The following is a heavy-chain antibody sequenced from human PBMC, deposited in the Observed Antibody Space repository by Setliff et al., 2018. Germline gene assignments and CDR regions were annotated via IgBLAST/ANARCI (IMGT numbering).Heavy chain of an antibody. CDR2: IYPGDSDT. D-gene: IGHD2-15*01. Sequence: PGESLKISCKGSGYNFRNYWIAWVRQMPGKGLEWLGIIYPGDSDTRYSPSFQGQVRFSVDKSISTAYLQWSSLQASDTATYYCARVVGADGMGVDYWGQGTLSPSPQ. V-gene: IGHV5-51*01. CDR3: ARVVGADGMGVDY. J-gene: IGHJ4*02. CDR1: GYNFRNYW.